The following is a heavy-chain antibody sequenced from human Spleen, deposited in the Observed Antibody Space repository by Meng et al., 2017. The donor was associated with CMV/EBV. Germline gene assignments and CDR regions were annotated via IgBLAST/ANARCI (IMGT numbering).Heavy chain of an antibody. CDR2: ISPITGGT. CDR1: GYTFTSYC. CDR3: ARDSRWELRGSDN. J-gene: IGHJ4*02. D-gene: IGHD1-26*01. V-gene: IGHV1-46*01. Sequence: ASVKVSCKASGYTFTSYCMHWVRQAPGQGLEWMGIISPITGGTTYAQRFQGRVTMTRDTSTSTVNMELRSLRSDDTAVYYCARDSRWELRGSDNWGQGTLVTVSS.